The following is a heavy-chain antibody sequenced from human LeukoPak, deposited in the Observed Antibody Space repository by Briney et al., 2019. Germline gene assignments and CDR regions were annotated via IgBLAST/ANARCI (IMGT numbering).Heavy chain of an antibody. CDR3: ARQRLDGDILGFDW. V-gene: IGHV4-4*07. Sequence: PSETLSLTCNVSGASINGHYWSWIRHPAGKSLEWIVRLHTSGSPIYNPSLSSRVTMSVDTSKGQFSLTMNSLTAADTAIYYCARQRLDGDILGFDWWGQGTLVTVSS. CDR1: GASINGHY. J-gene: IGHJ4*02. CDR2: LHTSGSP. D-gene: IGHD2-21*01.